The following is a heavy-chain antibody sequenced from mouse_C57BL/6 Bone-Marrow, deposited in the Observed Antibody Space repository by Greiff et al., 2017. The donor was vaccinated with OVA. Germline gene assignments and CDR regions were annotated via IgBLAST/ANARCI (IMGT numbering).Heavy chain of an antibody. CDR2: IDPEDGET. V-gene: IGHV14-2*01. Sequence: EVKLQESGAELVKPGASVKLSCTASGFNIKDYYMHWVKQRTEQGLEWIGRIDPEDGETKYAPKFQGKATITADTSSNTAYLQLSSLTSEDTAVYYCARRPFCYARPPYAMDYWGQGTSVTVSS. CDR3: ARRPFCYARPPYAMDY. CDR1: GFNIKDYY. D-gene: IGHD1-1*01. J-gene: IGHJ4*01.